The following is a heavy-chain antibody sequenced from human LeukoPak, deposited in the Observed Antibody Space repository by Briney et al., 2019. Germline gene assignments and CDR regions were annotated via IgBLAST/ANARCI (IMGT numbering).Heavy chain of an antibody. CDR2: INPSGGST. V-gene: IGHV1-46*01. D-gene: IGHD1-26*01. J-gene: IGHJ5*02. Sequence: ASVKVSCKASGYTFTSYYMHWVRQAPGQGLEWMGIINPSGGSTSYAQKFQGRVTMIRDTSTSTVYMELSSLGSEDTAVYYCARAQAWDASDPNWFDPWGQGSLVIVSS. CDR3: ARAQAWDASDPNWFDP. CDR1: GYTFTSYY.